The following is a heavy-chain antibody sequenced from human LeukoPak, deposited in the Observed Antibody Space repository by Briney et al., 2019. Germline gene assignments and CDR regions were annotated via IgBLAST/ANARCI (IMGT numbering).Heavy chain of an antibody. Sequence: GGSLRLSCAASGFTFSGSGMHWFRQAPAKGVGWVAVIWYDGTNKYYAASVNRRFTTSRDNSMNTLYLQMNSRRAEDTAVYYCARDSWSLDYWGQGNLVTVSS. D-gene: IGHD6-13*01. CDR3: ARDSWSLDY. V-gene: IGHV3-33*01. CDR1: GFTFSGSG. CDR2: IWYDGTNK. J-gene: IGHJ4*02.